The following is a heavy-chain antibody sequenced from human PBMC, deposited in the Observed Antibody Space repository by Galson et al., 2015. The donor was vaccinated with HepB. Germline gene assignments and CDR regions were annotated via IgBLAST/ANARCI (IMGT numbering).Heavy chain of an antibody. CDR2: ISGSGGST. CDR1: GFTFSSYA. J-gene: IGHJ4*02. D-gene: IGHD1-26*01. Sequence: SLRLSCAASGFTFSSYAMSWVRQAPGKGLEWVSAISGSGGSTYYADSVKGRFTISRDNSKNTLYLQMNSLRAEDTAVYYCAKDPRIVGATTGGGYWGQGTLVTVSS. V-gene: IGHV3-23*01. CDR3: AKDPRIVGATTGGGY.